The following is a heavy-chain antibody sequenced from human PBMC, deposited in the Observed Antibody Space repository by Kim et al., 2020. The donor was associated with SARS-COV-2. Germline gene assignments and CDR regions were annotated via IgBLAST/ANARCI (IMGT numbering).Heavy chain of an antibody. V-gene: IGHV3-48*02. Sequence: GSLRLSCAASGFTFSTYDMNWVRQAPGKGLEWVSHITSGSTTTYYADSVKGRFTVSRDNAKNSLYLQMDSLIDEDTAVYYCARDWALDSWGQGTLVTVSS. D-gene: IGHD3-16*01. CDR2: ITSGSTTT. CDR3: ARDWALDS. J-gene: IGHJ4*02. CDR1: GFTFSTYD.